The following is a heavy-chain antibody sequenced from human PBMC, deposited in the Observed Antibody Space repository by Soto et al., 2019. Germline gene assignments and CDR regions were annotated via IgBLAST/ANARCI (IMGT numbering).Heavy chain of an antibody. J-gene: IGHJ6*02. CDR1: GGTFSSYA. V-gene: IGHV1-69*13. CDR3: ARTMVRGVIPSRGYYGMDV. Sequence: SVKVSCKASGGTFSSYAISWVRQAPGQGLEWMGGIIPIFGTANYAQKFQGRVTITADESTSTAYMELSSLRSEDTAVYYCARTMVRGVIPSRGYYGMDVWGQGTTVTV. CDR2: IIPIFGTA. D-gene: IGHD3-10*01.